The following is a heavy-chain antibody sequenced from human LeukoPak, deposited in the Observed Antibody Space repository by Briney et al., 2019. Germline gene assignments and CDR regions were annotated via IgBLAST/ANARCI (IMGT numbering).Heavy chain of an antibody. J-gene: IGHJ3*02. CDR1: GGSISGSDYY. Sequence: SETLSLTCTVSGGSISGSDYYWGWIRQPPGKGLEWIGSVYHSGSAYYNPSLKSRVAISVDTSKNQFSLKLSSVTAADTAVYYCARHVSVTMVRGVTHAFDIWGQGTMVTVSS. D-gene: IGHD3-10*01. V-gene: IGHV4-39*01. CDR3: ARHVSVTMVRGVTHAFDI. CDR2: VYHSGSA.